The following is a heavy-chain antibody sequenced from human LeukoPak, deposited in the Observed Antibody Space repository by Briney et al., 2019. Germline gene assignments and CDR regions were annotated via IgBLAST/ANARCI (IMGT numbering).Heavy chain of an antibody. Sequence: GGSLRLSCVASGFSFRNFGMHWVRQAPGMGLEWVSSIGSSGDITYYADSVKGRFTISRDNSKNTLYLQMNSLRAEDTAVYYCARDIDNGDYVVYWGQGTLVTVSS. V-gene: IGHV3-23*01. CDR1: GFSFRNFG. CDR3: ARDIDNGDYVVY. CDR2: IGSSGDIT. D-gene: IGHD4-17*01. J-gene: IGHJ4*02.